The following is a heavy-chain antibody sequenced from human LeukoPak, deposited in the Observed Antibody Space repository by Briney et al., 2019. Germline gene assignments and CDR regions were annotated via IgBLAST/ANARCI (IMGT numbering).Heavy chain of an antibody. D-gene: IGHD3-3*01. Sequence: SETLSLTCTVSGSSISSSSYYWGWIRQPPGKGLEWIGSIYYSGSTYYNPSLKSRVTISVDTSKNQFSLKLSSVTAADTAVYYCARLYYNFWSGYYHDNWFDPWGQGTLVTVSS. V-gene: IGHV4-39*01. CDR2: IYYSGST. CDR1: GSSISSSSYY. CDR3: ARLYYNFWSGYYHDNWFDP. J-gene: IGHJ5*02.